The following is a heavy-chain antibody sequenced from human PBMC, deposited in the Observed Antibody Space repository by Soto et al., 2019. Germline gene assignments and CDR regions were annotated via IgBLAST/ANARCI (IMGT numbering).Heavy chain of an antibody. CDR1: GFSLSTRGVG. V-gene: IGHV2-5*02. Sequence: QITLNESGPTLVKPTQTLTLTCTFSGFSLSTRGVGVGWIRQPPGKALEWLALLYWDDDGRYSPSLMSRLTITKDTSKHQVFLTMTNVDPVDTATYYCAHRPRGFTYFFDYWGQGTLVTVSS. J-gene: IGHJ4*02. CDR3: AHRPRGFTYFFDY. CDR2: LYWDDDG.